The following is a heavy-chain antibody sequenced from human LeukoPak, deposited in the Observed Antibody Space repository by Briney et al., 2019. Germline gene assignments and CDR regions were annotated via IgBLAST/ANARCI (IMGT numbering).Heavy chain of an antibody. CDR3: ARNLGYGDSGC. J-gene: IGHJ4*02. CDR1: GFTISSNY. CDR2: IYSGGST. Sequence: GGSLRLSCAASGFTISSNYMNWVRQAPGRGLEWVSVIYSGGSTHYADSVKGRFTISRDISKNTLYLQMNTLRVEDTAMYYCARNLGYGDSGCWGQGTLVTVSS. V-gene: IGHV3-66*01. D-gene: IGHD5-12*01.